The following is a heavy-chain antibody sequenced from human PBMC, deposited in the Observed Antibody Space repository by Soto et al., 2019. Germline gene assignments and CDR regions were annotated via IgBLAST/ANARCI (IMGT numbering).Heavy chain of an antibody. CDR2: NSFDEATK. V-gene: IGHV3-30*09. D-gene: IGHD3-9*01. CDR3: VRDTTNIFTGYLRPAGEPFDH. Sequence: QIELVESGGTVVQPGRSLRLSCVASGFIFSSYAFHWVRQAPGKGLEWVALNSFDEATKYYADAGKGRFVISRDNARNTLYLRRESLRDADTAVYFCVRDTTNIFTGYLRPAGEPFDHWGRGTLVTVSS. J-gene: IGHJ4*02. CDR1: GFIFSSYA.